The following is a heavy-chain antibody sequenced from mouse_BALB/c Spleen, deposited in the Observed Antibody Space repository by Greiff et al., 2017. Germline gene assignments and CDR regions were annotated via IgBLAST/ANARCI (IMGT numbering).Heavy chain of an antibody. J-gene: IGHJ4*01. CDR3: ARYDVRYAMDY. D-gene: IGHD2-14*01. CDR2: ILPGSGST. Sequence: LQESGAELMKPGASVKISCKATGYTFSSYWIEWVKQRPGHGLEWIGEILPGSGSTNYNEKFKGKATFTADTSSNTAYMQLSSLTSEDSAVYYCARYDVRYAMDYWGQGTSVTVSS. CDR1: GYTFSSYW. V-gene: IGHV1-9*01.